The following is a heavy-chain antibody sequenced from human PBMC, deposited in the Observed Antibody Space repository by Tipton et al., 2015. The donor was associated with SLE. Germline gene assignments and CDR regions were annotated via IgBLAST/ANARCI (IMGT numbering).Heavy chain of an antibody. V-gene: IGHV4-38-2*01. CDR2: IFHNGRR. J-gene: IGHJ4*02. D-gene: IGHD3-10*01. CDR1: SFALTNGYY. Sequence: TLSLTCDVSSFALTNGYYWGWVRQPPGKGLEWIGSIFHNGRRSGNPSLKSRVLLSVDTSKNQFSLRLTSVTAADTAVYYCAKETSPRGGFDYWGQGTLVTVSA. CDR3: AKETSPRGGFDY.